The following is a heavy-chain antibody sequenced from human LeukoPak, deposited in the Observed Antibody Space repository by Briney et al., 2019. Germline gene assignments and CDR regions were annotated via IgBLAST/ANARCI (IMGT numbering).Heavy chain of an antibody. CDR2: VNPNSGGT. Sequence: GASVKVSCKASGYTFTCYYIHWVRQAPGQGLEWMGWVNPNSGGTIYEEKFQGRVNMTRDTSISTAYMELTGLRSDDTAVYYCARRLQIVWYGLDVWGQGTSVTVSS. CDR3: ARRLQIVWYGLDV. V-gene: IGHV1-2*02. J-gene: IGHJ6*02. CDR1: GYTFTCYY. D-gene: IGHD2-21*01.